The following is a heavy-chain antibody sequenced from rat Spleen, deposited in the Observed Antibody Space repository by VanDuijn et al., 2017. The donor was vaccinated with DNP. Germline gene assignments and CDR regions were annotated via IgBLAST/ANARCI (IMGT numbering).Heavy chain of an antibody. CDR1: GFTFNTYW. Sequence: EVQLVESGGDLVQPGRSLKFSCVASGFTFNTYWMTWIRQVPGKGLEWVGSITGSGGKTYNRDSVKGRFSISRDSAKNTQYLQMDSLTSEDTATYYCARQSRLTRAMDAWGQGTSVTVSS. CDR2: ITGSGGKT. CDR3: ARQSRLTRAMDA. V-gene: IGHV5-31*01. D-gene: IGHD1-11*01. J-gene: IGHJ4*01.